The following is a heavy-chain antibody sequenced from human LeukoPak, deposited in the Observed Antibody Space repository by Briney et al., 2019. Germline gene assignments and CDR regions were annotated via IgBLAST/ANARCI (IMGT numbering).Heavy chain of an antibody. CDR2: IKQEGSEK. CDR3: ASVYSSGWVDY. V-gene: IGHV3-7*02. J-gene: IGHJ4*02. CDR1: GFTFSSYW. Sequence: GGSLRLSCAASGFTFSSYWMSWVRQAPGKGLEWVAKIKQEGSEKYYVDSVKSRFTISRDNAKNSLYLQMNSLRAEDTAVYYCASVYSSGWVDYWGQGTLVTVSS. D-gene: IGHD6-19*01.